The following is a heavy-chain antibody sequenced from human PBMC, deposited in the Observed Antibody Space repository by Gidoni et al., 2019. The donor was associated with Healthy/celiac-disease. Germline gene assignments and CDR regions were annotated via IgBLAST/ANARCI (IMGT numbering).Heavy chain of an antibody. CDR3: ARVRGRYSSGGDAFDI. CDR1: GFTFSSYS. J-gene: IGHJ3*02. CDR2: ISSSSSYI. Sequence: EVQLVESGGGLVKPGGSLRLSCAASGFTFSSYSMNWVRQAPGKGLEWVSSISSSSSYIYYADSVKGRFTISRDNAKNSLYLQMNSLRAEDTAVYYCARVRGRYSSGGDAFDIWGQGTMVTVSS. V-gene: IGHV3-21*01. D-gene: IGHD6-13*01.